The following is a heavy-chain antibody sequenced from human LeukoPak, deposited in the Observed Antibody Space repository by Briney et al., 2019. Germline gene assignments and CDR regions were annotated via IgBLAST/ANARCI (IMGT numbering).Heavy chain of an antibody. D-gene: IGHD3-22*01. V-gene: IGHV1-8*03. Sequence: GASVKVSCKASGYTFTSYDINWVRQATGQGLEWMGWMNPNSGNTGYAQKFQGRVTITRNTSISTAYMELSSLRSEDTAVYYCARKDNTMIAPTGWYFDLWGRGTLVTVSS. J-gene: IGHJ2*01. CDR3: ARKDNTMIAPTGWYFDL. CDR2: MNPNSGNT. CDR1: GYTFTSYD.